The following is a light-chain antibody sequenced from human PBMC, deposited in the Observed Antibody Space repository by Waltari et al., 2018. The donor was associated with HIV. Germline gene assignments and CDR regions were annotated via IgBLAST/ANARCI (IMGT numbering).Light chain of an antibody. Sequence: EIVMAQFPAPLSVSPGVLATLSCRASQSVSGRLAWYQQKPGQAPRLLIYGAPTRVTGIPPRFSGSGSGTAFTLTISSLQSEDFGVYYCQQYNNGWTFGQGTKVEIK. CDR1: QSVSGR. CDR2: GAP. CDR3: QQYNNGWT. J-gene: IGKJ1*01. V-gene: IGKV3-15*01.